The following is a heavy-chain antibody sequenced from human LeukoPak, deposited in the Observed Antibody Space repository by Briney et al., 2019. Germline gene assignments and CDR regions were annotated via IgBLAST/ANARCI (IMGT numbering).Heavy chain of an antibody. Sequence: ASVKVSCKASGYTFTSYGISWVRQAPGQGLEWMAWINAYNGDTNYAQKFQGRVTLTSDTSTSTAYMELRSLRSDDTAVYYCARDGSGVWFDYWGQGTLVTVSS. J-gene: IGHJ4*02. D-gene: IGHD3-10*01. CDR1: GYTFTSYG. CDR3: ARDGSGVWFDY. V-gene: IGHV1-18*01. CDR2: INAYNGDT.